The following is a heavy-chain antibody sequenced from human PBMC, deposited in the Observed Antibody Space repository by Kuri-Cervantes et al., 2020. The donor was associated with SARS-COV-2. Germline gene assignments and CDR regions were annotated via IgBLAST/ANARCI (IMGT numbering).Heavy chain of an antibody. Sequence: SETLSLTCTVSGGSISSSSYYWGWIRQPPGKGLGWIGSIYYSGSTYYNPSLKSRVTISVDTSKNQFSLKLSSVTAADTAVYYCARNWGRYYFDYWGQGTLVTVSS. CDR2: IYYSGST. CDR3: ARNWGRYYFDY. V-gene: IGHV4-39*07. J-gene: IGHJ4*02. CDR1: GGSISSSSYY. D-gene: IGHD7-27*01.